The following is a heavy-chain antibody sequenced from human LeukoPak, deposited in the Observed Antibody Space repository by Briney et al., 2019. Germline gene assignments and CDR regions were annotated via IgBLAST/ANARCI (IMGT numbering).Heavy chain of an antibody. V-gene: IGHV3-53*01. D-gene: IGHD2-21*01. Sequence: GGSLRLSCAASGYSVSSNYMSWVRQAPGKGLEWVSVIYSGGSTYYADSVKGRFTISRDNSKNTLYLQMNSLRAEDTAVYYCHIWSGDYWGQGTLVTVSS. CDR2: IYSGGST. CDR1: GYSVSSNY. CDR3: HIWSGDY. J-gene: IGHJ4*02.